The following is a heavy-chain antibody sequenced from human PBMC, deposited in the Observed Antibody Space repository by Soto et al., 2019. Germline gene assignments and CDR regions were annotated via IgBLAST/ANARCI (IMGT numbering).Heavy chain of an antibody. V-gene: IGHV2-5*01. CDR3: AHRGYGDYPRDNWFDP. D-gene: IGHD4-17*01. CDR1: GFSLSTGGRG. CDR2: IYWNDDK. J-gene: IGHJ5*02. Sequence: QITLKESGPTLVKPTQALTLTCSFSGFSLSTGGRGVGWIRQPPGKALEWLAVIYWNDDKRFSPSLKSRLTITKDTYKNQVVLTMPNMDPVDTATYYCAHRGYGDYPRDNWFDPWGQGTLVTVSS.